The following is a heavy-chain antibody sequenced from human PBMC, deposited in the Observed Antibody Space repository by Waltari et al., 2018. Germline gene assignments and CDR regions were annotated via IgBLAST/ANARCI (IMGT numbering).Heavy chain of an antibody. CDR3: ARWNGDYERGDY. Sequence: QVQLVESGGGVVQPGGSLRLSCAASGFTFSSYGMHWVRQAPGKGLEWVAFIRYDGSNKYYADSEKGRFTISRDNSKNTLYLQMNSLRAEDTAVYYCARWNGDYERGDYWGQGTLVTVSS. J-gene: IGHJ4*02. V-gene: IGHV3-30*02. D-gene: IGHD4-17*01. CDR2: IRYDGSNK. CDR1: GFTFSSYG.